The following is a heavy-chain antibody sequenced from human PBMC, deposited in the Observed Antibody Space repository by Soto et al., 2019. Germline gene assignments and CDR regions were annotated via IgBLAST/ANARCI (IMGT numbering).Heavy chain of an antibody. J-gene: IGHJ4*02. CDR3: AKDPGYDYGDYYFDY. CDR2: ISGSGGST. V-gene: IGHV3-23*01. D-gene: IGHD4-17*01. CDR1: GFTFSSYA. Sequence: PGGPMRLSCAAAGFTFSSYAMSWVRPAPGKGLEWVSAISGSGGSTYYADSVKGRFTISRDNSKNTLYLQMNSLRAEDTAVYYCAKDPGYDYGDYYFDYWGQGTLVTISS.